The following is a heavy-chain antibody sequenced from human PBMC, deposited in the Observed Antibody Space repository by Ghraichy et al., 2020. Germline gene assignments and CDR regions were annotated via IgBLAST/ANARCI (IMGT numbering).Heavy chain of an antibody. CDR2: ISRNGRDT. J-gene: IGHJ5*02. D-gene: IGHD1-7*01. CDR1: GFRFRDYY. V-gene: IGHV3-11*06. Sequence: GGSLRLSCAASGFRFRDYYMSWMRQAPGKGLEWVSLISRNGRDTNYADSVRGRFTISRDNAKNSLYLQLNTLRAEDTAVYYCVREGQELGKSGFDLWGQGTLVTVSS. CDR3: VREGQELGKSGFDL.